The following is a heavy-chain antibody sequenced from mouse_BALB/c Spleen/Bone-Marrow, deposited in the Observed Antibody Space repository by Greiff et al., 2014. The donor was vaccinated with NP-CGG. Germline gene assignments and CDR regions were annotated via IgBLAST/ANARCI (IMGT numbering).Heavy chain of an antibody. D-gene: IGHD2-4*01. CDR1: GYSFTGYF. J-gene: IGHJ3*01. CDR3: GRGNYDYDSWFGY. V-gene: IGHV1-37*01. Sequence: VQLQQSGPELVKPGASVKISCKASGYSFTGYFMNWMKQSHGKSLEWIGRINPYNGDPFYNQKFKGKATLTVDKSSSTAHMELLSLTSEDSAVYYCGRGNYDYDSWFGYWGQGTLVPVSA. CDR2: INPYNGDP.